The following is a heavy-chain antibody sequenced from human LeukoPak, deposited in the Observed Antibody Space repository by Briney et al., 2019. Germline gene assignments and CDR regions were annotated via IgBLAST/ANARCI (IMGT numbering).Heavy chain of an antibody. CDR2: IYTNGRDT. Sequence: GGSLRLSCAASGFNIRSLGMNWVRQAPGKGLEWVSGIYTNGRDTRYADFVKGLFTISRDDSKNTLYLQMNSLRAEDTAVYYSASPPVGAIYWGQGTLVTVSS. CDR3: ASPPVGAIY. CDR1: GFNIRSLG. V-gene: IGHV3-23*05. J-gene: IGHJ4*02. D-gene: IGHD1-26*01.